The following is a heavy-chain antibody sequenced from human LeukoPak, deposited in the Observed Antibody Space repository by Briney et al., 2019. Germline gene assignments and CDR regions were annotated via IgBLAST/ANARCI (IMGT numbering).Heavy chain of an antibody. Sequence: ASETLSLTCAVSGSSISNNALWGWIRQPPGEGLEWIGYIYHSGSTYYNPSLKSRVTMSADTSKNQFSLKLTSVTAVDTAVYYCARMVSGSGTYYFDSWGQGTLVTVSS. V-gene: IGHV4-28*01. D-gene: IGHD3-10*01. CDR1: GSSISNNAL. CDR3: ARMVSGSGTYYFDS. CDR2: IYHSGST. J-gene: IGHJ4*02.